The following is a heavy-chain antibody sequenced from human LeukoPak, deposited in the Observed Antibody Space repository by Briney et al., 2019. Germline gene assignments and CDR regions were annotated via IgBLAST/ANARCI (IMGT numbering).Heavy chain of an antibody. CDR2: INPSGGGT. CDR3: ARGLLGFMRSDYSNYWDNWFDP. Sequence: ASVKVSCKASGYTFTGYYMHWVRQAPGQGLEWMGIINPSGGGTSYAQKFQGRVTMTRDTSTSTVYMELSSLRSEDTAVYYCARGLLGFMRSDYSNYWDNWFDPWGQGTLVTVSS. CDR1: GYTFTGYY. V-gene: IGHV1-46*01. J-gene: IGHJ5*02. D-gene: IGHD4-11*01.